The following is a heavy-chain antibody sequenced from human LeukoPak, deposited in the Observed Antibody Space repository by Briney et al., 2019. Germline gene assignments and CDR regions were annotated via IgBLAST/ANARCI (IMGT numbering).Heavy chain of an antibody. D-gene: IGHD6-19*01. V-gene: IGHV1-2*02. J-gene: IGHJ4*02. CDR3: AREYNSGLIEVDY. CDR2: VNPNSGGT. Sequence: ASVKVSCKASGYIFTGYYIHWVRQAPGQGLEGMGWVNPNSGGTNYAQKFQGRVTMTRDTSISTAYMQLSRLRSDDTAVYYCAREYNSGLIEVDYWGQGTLVTVSS. CDR1: GYIFTGYY.